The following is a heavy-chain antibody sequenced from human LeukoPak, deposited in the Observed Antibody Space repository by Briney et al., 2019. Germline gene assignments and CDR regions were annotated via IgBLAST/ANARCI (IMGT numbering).Heavy chain of an antibody. V-gene: IGHV3-48*03. CDR2: ISSGGSPI. J-gene: IGHJ3*02. Sequence: PGGPLRLSCAASGFIFSSYEMNWVRRAPGKGLEWVSYISSGGSPIYYADSVKGRFTISRDNAKNSLYLQMNSLRAEDTAVYYCARGVEMATVTAHDAFDIWGHGTMVSV. CDR1: GFIFSSYE. CDR3: ARGVEMATVTAHDAFDI. D-gene: IGHD5-24*01.